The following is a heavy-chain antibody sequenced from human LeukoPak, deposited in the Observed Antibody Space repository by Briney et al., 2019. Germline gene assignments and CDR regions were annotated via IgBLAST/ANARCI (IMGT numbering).Heavy chain of an antibody. V-gene: IGHV6-1*01. CDR3: ARDRGTAAAGYFGL. J-gene: IGHJ2*01. CDR2: TYYRSKRFN. Sequence: SQTLSLTCAISGESVSSNSAAWNSLRQSPSRGLEWLGRTYYRSKRFNDYAISVKSRITINPDTSKNQFSLQLNSVAPEDTAVYYCARDRGTAAAGYFGLWGRGTLVTVSS. CDR1: GESVSSNSAA. D-gene: IGHD6-13*01.